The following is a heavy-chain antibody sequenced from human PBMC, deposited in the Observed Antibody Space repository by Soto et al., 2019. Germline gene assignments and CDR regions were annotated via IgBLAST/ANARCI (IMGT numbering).Heavy chain of an antibody. CDR1: GYSFINYY. Sequence: GASVKVSCKASGYSFINYYMHWVRQAPGQGFEWMGRISPKSGGTNYAQKFQGRVSLTWDTSLNTAYMELSSLMSEDTAVYYCERTPGYISEWYYFDLWGQGTQVTVSS. CDR3: ERTPGYISEWYYFDL. J-gene: IGHJ4*02. CDR2: ISPKSGGT. V-gene: IGHV1-2*02. D-gene: IGHD3-22*01.